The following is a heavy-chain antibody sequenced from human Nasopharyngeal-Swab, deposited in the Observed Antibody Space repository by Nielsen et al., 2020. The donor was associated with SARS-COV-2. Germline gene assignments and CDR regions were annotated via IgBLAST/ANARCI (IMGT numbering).Heavy chain of an antibody. Sequence: ASVKVSCKASGYTLSNYAMYWVRQAPGQRPEFMGWINAGKGNTIYSQRFQGRVRISRDTSANTVYMELNRLRSEDTAVYYCARVTAVAASRIDYWGQGTLVTVSS. D-gene: IGHD6-19*01. CDR1: GYTLSNYA. CDR2: INAGKGNT. V-gene: IGHV1-3*01. CDR3: ARVTAVAASRIDY. J-gene: IGHJ4*02.